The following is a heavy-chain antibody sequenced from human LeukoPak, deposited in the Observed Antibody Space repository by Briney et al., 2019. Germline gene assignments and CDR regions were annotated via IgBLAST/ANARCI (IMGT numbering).Heavy chain of an antibody. CDR2: ISSNGGST. V-gene: IGHV3-64D*09. Sequence: LGRSLSLSCAACGFTFSSYAMHWVRQAPGKGLEYVSAISSNGGSTYYADSVKGRFTISRDNSKNTLYLQMSSLRAEDTAVYYCVKGPVGGNSADDYWGQGTLVTVSS. CDR1: GFTFSSYA. D-gene: IGHD4-23*01. J-gene: IGHJ4*02. CDR3: VKGPVGGNSADDY.